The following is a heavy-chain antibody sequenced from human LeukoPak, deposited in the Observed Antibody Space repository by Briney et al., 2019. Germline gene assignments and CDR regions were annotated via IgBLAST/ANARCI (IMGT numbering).Heavy chain of an antibody. CDR2: IKYDETVT. D-gene: IGHD2-15*01. CDR1: GFTLRTYW. V-gene: IGHV3-74*01. CDR3: TTYRGYPIEY. J-gene: IGHJ4*02. Sequence: GGSLRLSCAASGFTLRTYWMQWVRQAPGQALVWGSRIKYDETVTNYADSVKGRFTISRDNAKNTLYLQMNTLGVEDAAVYHCTTYRGYPIEYWGQGTLVTVSS.